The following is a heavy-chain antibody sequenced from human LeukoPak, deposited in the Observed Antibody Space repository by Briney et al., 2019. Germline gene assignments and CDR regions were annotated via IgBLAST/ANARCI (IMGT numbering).Heavy chain of an antibody. CDR2: VYYSGST. D-gene: IGHD3-22*01. J-gene: IGHJ6*03. CDR3: ARDQGSYDSSGYLYYYYMDV. V-gene: IGHV4-59*01. CDR1: GGSISSYY. Sequence: PSETLSLTCTASGGSISSYYWSWIRQPPGKGLEWIGDVYYSGSTNYNPSLKSRVTISVDTSKNQFSLKLSSVTAADTAVYYCARDQGSYDSSGYLYYYYMDVWGKGTTVTVSS.